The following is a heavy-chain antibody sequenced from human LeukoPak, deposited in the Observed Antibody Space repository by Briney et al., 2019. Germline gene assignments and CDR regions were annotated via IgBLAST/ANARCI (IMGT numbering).Heavy chain of an antibody. CDR1: GFTFSSYE. CDR2: ISSSGSTI. Sequence: GGSLRLSCAASGFTFSSYEMNWVRQAPGKGLEWVSYISSSGSTIYYADSVKGRFTISRDNAKNSLYLQMSSLRAEDTAVYYCARDSSLHYYMDVWGKGTTVTVSS. V-gene: IGHV3-48*03. J-gene: IGHJ6*03. CDR3: ARDSSLHYYMDV.